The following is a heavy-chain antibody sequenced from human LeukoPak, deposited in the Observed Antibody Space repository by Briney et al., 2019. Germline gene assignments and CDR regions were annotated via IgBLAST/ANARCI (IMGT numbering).Heavy chain of an antibody. CDR3: ARDSRFGKLLIPYFDY. CDR2: ITSRSSSK. V-gene: IGHV3-48*02. D-gene: IGHD3-10*01. J-gene: IGHJ4*02. Sequence: PGGSLRLSCAASGFTFKNARMSWGRQAPGKGLEWVSYITSRSSSKYYADSVKGRFTISRDNAQNSLYLQMNSLRDEDTAVYYCARDSRFGKLLIPYFDYWGQGTLVTVSS. CDR1: GFTFKNAR.